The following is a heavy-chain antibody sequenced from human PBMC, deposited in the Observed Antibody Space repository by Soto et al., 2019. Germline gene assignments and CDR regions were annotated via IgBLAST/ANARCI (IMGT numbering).Heavy chain of an antibody. CDR3: ARTDLKYYDSSGYYYAREGGAFDI. V-gene: IGHV4-61*01. CDR1: GGSVSSGSYY. CDR2: IYYSGST. Sequence: SETLSLTCTVSGGSVSSGSYYWSWIRQPPGKGLEWIGYIYYSGSTNYNPSLKSRVTISVDTSKNQFSLKLSSVTAADTAVYYCARTDLKYYDSSGYYYAREGGAFDIWGQGTMVTASS. D-gene: IGHD3-22*01. J-gene: IGHJ3*02.